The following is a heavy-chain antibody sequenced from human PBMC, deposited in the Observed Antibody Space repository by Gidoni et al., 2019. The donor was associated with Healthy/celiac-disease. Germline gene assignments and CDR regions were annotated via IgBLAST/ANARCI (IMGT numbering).Heavy chain of an antibody. CDR1: GGSISSSSYY. CDR2: IYYSGST. V-gene: IGHV4-39*01. J-gene: IGHJ4*02. D-gene: IGHD3-10*01. Sequence: QLQLQESGPGLVKPSETLSLTCTVSGGSISSSSYYWGWIRQPPGKGLEWLGSIYYSGSTYYNPSLKSRVTISVDTSKNQFSLKLSSVTAADTAVYYCARRGYYYGSAGDWGQGTLVTVSS. CDR3: ARRGYYYGSAGD.